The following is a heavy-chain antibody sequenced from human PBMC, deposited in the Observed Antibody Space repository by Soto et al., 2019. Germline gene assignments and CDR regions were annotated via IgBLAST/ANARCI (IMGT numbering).Heavy chain of an antibody. V-gene: IGHV3-23*01. CDR2: ISGSGGST. CDR1: GFTFSSYA. J-gene: IGHJ4*02. Sequence: GGSLRLSCAASGFTFSSYAMSWVRQAPGKGLEWVSAISGSGGSTYYADSVKGRVTISRDNSKNTLYLQMNILRSEDTAVYYCARDVSGVGYWGQGTLVTVSS. CDR3: ARDVSGVGY.